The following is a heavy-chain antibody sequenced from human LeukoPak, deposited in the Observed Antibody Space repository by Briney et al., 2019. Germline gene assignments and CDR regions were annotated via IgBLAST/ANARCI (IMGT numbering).Heavy chain of an antibody. Sequence: ASVKVSFKASGGTFSNYAINWVRQAPGQGLEWMGGIVPLFGTAHYPQKFQGRVTITADESTTTAYMELSSLRSEDTAVYYCARGWLSETTVVTPYNYWGQGTLVTVSS. V-gene: IGHV1-69*13. CDR1: GGTFSNYA. J-gene: IGHJ4*02. CDR3: ARGWLSETTVVTPYNY. CDR2: IVPLFGTA. D-gene: IGHD4-23*01.